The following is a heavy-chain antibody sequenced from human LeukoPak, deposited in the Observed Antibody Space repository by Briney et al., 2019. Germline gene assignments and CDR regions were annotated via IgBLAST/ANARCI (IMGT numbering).Heavy chain of an antibody. CDR3: SRGLDSRKLGY. Sequence: SQTLSLTCTVSGASFSSGDQYWNWIRQSPGKGLEWIVSIHPSGMLYNNPSLESRVTISIYTSKNQFSLNLNSVTAADTAVYFCSRGLDSRKLGYWGQGTLVTVSS. J-gene: IGHJ4*02. CDR2: IHPSGML. CDR1: GASFSSGDQY. D-gene: IGHD3-22*01. V-gene: IGHV4-31*03.